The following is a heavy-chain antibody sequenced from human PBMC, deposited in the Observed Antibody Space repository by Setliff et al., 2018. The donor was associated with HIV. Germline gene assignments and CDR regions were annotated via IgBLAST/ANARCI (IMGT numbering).Heavy chain of an antibody. CDR1: GYSFTSYW. CDR3: ARQGDYHILTGYYSGPHDAFDI. Sequence: PGESLKISCKGSGYSFTSYWIAWVRQMPGKGLEWMGLISPRDSDTRYRPSFQGQVTISADTSISTAYLQWSSLKASDTATYYCARQGDYHILTGYYSGPHDAFDIWGQGTMVTVSS. CDR2: ISPRDSDT. V-gene: IGHV5-51*01. J-gene: IGHJ3*02. D-gene: IGHD3-9*01.